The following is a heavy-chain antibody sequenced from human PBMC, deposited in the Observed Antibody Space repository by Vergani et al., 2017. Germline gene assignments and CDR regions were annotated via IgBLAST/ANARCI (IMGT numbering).Heavy chain of an antibody. V-gene: IGHV5-51*01. CDR2: IDPGYSDT. Sequence: EVQLVQSGAEVTKPGESLKISCKGSGYSFTSYWIGWVRQMPGKGLEWMGIIDPGYSDTRYSPSFQGQVTISADKSISTAYLQLSSLKASDTAIYYCARLAYCSCCSCYSFDYWGQGTLVTASS. CDR1: GYSFTSYW. J-gene: IGHJ4*02. D-gene: IGHD2-15*01. CDR3: ARLAYCSCCSCYSFDY.